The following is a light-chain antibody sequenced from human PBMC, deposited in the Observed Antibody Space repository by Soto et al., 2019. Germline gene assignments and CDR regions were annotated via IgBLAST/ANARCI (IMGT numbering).Light chain of an antibody. J-gene: IGKJ2*01. CDR3: QQYDNLPRT. Sequence: DIQMTQSPSSLSASVGDRVTITCQASQDIRNYLNWYQQKPGKAPKLLIYDASNLETGGPSRFSGSRSGTDFTFTISSLQPEDIATYYCQQYDNLPRTFGQGTKLEIK. V-gene: IGKV1-33*01. CDR1: QDIRNY. CDR2: DAS.